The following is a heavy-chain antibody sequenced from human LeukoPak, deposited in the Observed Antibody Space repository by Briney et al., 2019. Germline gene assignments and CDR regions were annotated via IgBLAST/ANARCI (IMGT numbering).Heavy chain of an antibody. J-gene: IGHJ6*03. D-gene: IGHD2-21*01. CDR1: GGTFSSYA. CDR3: ARVISADYYYYMDV. Sequence: SVKVSCKASGGTFSSYAISWVRQAPGQGLEWMGGTIPIFGTANYAQKFQGRVTITTDESTSTAYMELSSLRSEDTAVYYCARVISADYYYYMDVWGKGTTVTVSS. V-gene: IGHV1-69*05. CDR2: TIPIFGTA.